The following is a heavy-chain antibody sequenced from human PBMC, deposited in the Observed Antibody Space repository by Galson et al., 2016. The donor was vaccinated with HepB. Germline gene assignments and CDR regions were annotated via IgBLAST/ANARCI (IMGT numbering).Heavy chain of an antibody. V-gene: IGHV3-11*06. D-gene: IGHD2-15*01. CDR2: ISSSSYT. CDR3: AGVVAPIFLGWIYYFYY. J-gene: IGHJ4*02. Sequence: SLRLSCAASGFTFSDYYMSWLRQAPGKGLELVSYISSSSYTTYGDSVKGRFTISRDNAKNLLYLQMNSLRAEDTAVYYCAGVVAPIFLGWIYYFYYWGQGTLVTFSS. CDR1: GFTFSDYY.